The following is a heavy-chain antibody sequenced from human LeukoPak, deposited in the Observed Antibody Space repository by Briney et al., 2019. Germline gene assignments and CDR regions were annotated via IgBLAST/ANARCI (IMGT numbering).Heavy chain of an antibody. CDR3: AKSTYSSGYYYDIDY. D-gene: IGHD3-22*01. CDR2: ISYDGNNK. V-gene: IGHV3-30*18. CDR1: GFTLATYS. Sequence: PGGTLRRSCAASGFTLATYSMNWVRQAPGKGLEWVAVISYDGNNKYYADSVKGRFTISRDNSKNTLYLQMNSLRAEDTAVYYCAKSTYSSGYYYDIDYWGQGTLVTVSS. J-gene: IGHJ4*02.